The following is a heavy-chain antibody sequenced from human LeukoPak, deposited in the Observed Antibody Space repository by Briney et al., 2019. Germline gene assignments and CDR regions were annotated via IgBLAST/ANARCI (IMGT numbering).Heavy chain of an antibody. CDR2: ISSSSSYI. CDR3: AKGRWGGAAAGKGAFDI. J-gene: IGHJ3*02. V-gene: IGHV3-21*04. CDR1: GFTFSSYS. D-gene: IGHD6-13*01. Sequence: PGGSLRLSCAASGFTFSSYSMNWVRQAPGKGLEWVSSISSSSSYIYYADSVKGRFTISRDNAKNSLYLQMNSLRAEDTALYYCAKGRWGGAAAGKGAFDIWGQGTMVTVSS.